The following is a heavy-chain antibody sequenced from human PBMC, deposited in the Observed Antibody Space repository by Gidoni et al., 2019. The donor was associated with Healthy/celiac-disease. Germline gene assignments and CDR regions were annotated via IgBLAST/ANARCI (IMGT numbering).Heavy chain of an antibody. D-gene: IGHD1-26*01. CDR2: INAGNGNT. CDR1: GSTFTSYA. V-gene: IGHV1-3*01. Sequence: QLQLVQSGAEVKKPGASVMVSCKASGSTFTSYAMHWVRPAPGQRLEWMGWINAGNGNTKYSQKFQGRVTITRDTSASTAYMELSSLRSEDTAVYYCASLPLRWLWELPHFDYWGQGTLVTVSS. CDR3: ASLPLRWLWELPHFDY. J-gene: IGHJ4*02.